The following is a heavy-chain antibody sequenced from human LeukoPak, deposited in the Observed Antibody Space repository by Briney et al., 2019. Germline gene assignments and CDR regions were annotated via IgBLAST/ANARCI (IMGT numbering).Heavy chain of an antibody. CDR3: ARIRDDYNPLDY. V-gene: IGHV3-30*03. CDR1: GFTFSSYG. D-gene: IGHD5-24*01. J-gene: IGHJ4*02. Sequence: GRSLRLSCAASGFTFSSYGMHWVRQAPGEGLEWVAVISYDGSNKYYADSVKGRFTISRDNSKNTLYLQMNSLRAEDTAVYYCARIRDDYNPLDYWGQGTLVTVSS. CDR2: ISYDGSNK.